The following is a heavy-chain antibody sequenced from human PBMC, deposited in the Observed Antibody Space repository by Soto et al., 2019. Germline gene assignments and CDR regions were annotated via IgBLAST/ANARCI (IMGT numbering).Heavy chain of an antibody. CDR1: GFTFSSYG. V-gene: IGHV3-33*01. CDR3: ARHFDSSGPKGSY. D-gene: IGHD6-19*01. Sequence: QVQLVESGGGVVQPGRSLRLSCAASGFTFSSYGMHWVRQAPGKGLEWVAVIWYDGSNKYYADSVKGRFTISRDNSKNTLYLQMNSLRAEDTAVYYCARHFDSSGPKGSYWGQGTLVTVSS. CDR2: IWYDGSNK. J-gene: IGHJ4*02.